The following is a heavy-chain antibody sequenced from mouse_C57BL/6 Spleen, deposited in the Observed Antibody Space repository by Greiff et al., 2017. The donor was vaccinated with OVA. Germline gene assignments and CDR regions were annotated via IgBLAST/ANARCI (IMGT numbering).Heavy chain of an antibody. CDR1: GYTFTSYW. CDR2: INPSNGGT. D-gene: IGHD2-3*01. J-gene: IGHJ4*01. V-gene: IGHV1-53*01. Sequence: QVQLQQPGTELVKPGASVKLSCKASGYTFTSYWMHWVKQRPGQGLEWIGNINPSNGGTNYNEKFKSKATLTVDKSSSTAYMQRSSLTSEDSAVYYCARGEWLLRGAMDYWGQGTSVTVSS. CDR3: ARGEWLLRGAMDY.